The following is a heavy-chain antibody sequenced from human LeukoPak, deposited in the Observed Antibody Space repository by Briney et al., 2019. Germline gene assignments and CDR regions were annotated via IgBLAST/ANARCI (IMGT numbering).Heavy chain of an antibody. D-gene: IGHD3-3*01. Sequence: WASVKVSCKASGYTFTSYGISWVRQAPGQGLEWMGWISAYNGNTNYAQKLQGRVTMTTDTSTSTAYMELRSLRSDDTAVYYCARVNRSPTYYDFWNGPYYGMDVWGQGTTVTVSS. CDR1: GYTFTSYG. CDR2: ISAYNGNT. CDR3: ARVNRSPTYYDFWNGPYYGMDV. V-gene: IGHV1-18*01. J-gene: IGHJ6*02.